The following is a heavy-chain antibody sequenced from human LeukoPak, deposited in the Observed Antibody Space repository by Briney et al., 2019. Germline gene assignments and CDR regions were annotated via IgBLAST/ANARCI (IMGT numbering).Heavy chain of an antibody. J-gene: IGHJ3*02. CDR1: GYSFSSYW. D-gene: IGHD6-13*01. CDR3: ARAGSSSWTGGGAFDI. CDR2: IYPGDSDT. Sequence: GESLKISCKGSGYSFSSYWIAWVRQMPGKGLERMGIIYPGDSDTRYSPSFQDQVTFSADKSISTAYLQWNSLKASDTAMYYCARAGSSSWTGGGAFDIWGQGTMVTVSS. V-gene: IGHV5-51*01.